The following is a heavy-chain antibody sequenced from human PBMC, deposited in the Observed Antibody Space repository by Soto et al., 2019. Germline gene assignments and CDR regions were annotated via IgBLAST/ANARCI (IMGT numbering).Heavy chain of an antibody. D-gene: IGHD6-13*01. Sequence: GASVKVSCKASGGTFSSYAISWVRQAPGQGLEWMGGIIPIFGTANYAQKFQGRVTITADESTSTAYMELSSLRSEDTAVYYCARDRGSGSSSWYFDYWGQGTLVTVSS. CDR1: GGTFSSYA. J-gene: IGHJ4*02. CDR3: ARDRGSGSSSWYFDY. V-gene: IGHV1-69*13. CDR2: IIPIFGTA.